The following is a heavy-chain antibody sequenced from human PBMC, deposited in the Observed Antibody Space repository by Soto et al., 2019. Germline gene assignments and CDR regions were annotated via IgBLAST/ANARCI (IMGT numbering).Heavy chain of an antibody. J-gene: IGHJ6*03. D-gene: IGHD2-21*01. CDR1: GFTFSSYA. CDR2: ISYDGSNK. CDR3: AKKFLFFTEPPVSALSSRARNS. Sequence: TGGSLRLSCAASGFTFSSYAMHWVRQAQGKGLEWVAVISYDGSNKYYADSEKGRFTISRDNSKNTLYLQMNSLRAEDTAVYYCAKKFLFFTEPPVSALSSRARNSWGKGPTV. V-gene: IGHV3-30-3*02.